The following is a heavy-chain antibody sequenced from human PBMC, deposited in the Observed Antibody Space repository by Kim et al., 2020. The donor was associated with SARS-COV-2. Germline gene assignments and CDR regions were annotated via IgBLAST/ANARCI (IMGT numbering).Heavy chain of an antibody. Sequence: GGSLRLSCAASGFTFSSYGMHWVRQAPGKGLEWVAVIWYDGSNKYYADSVKGRFTISRDNSKNTLYLQMNSLRAEDTAVYYCARDSEDSVVVPAGMAPRSNGMDVWGQGTTVTVSS. J-gene: IGHJ6*02. D-gene: IGHD2-2*01. V-gene: IGHV3-33*01. CDR3: ARDSEDSVVVPAGMAPRSNGMDV. CDR1: GFTFSSYG. CDR2: IWYDGSNK.